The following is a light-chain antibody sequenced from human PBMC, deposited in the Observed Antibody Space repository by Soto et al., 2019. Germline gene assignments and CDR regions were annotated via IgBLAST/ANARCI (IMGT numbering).Light chain of an antibody. CDR3: SSYTSSSTVV. J-gene: IGLJ2*01. V-gene: IGLV2-14*01. Sequence: QSALTQPASVSGSPGQSFTISCTGTSSDVGGYNYVSWYQQHPGKAPKLTIYEVSNRPSGVSNRFSGSKSGNTASLTISGLQAEDEADYYCSSYTSSSTVVFGGGTKLTVL. CDR1: SSDVGGYNY. CDR2: EVS.